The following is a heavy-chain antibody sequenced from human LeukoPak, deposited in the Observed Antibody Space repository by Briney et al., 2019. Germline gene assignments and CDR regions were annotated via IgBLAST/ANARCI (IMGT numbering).Heavy chain of an antibody. Sequence: SETLSLTCAVYGGSFSGYYWSWIRQPPGKGLEWIGEINHSGSTNYNPSLKSRVTISVDTSKNQFSLKLSSVTAADTAVYYCAGFGYCSSTSCSPFDYWGQGTLVTVSS. D-gene: IGHD2-2*03. J-gene: IGHJ4*02. CDR1: GGSFSGYY. V-gene: IGHV4-34*01. CDR2: INHSGST. CDR3: AGFGYCSSTSCSPFDY.